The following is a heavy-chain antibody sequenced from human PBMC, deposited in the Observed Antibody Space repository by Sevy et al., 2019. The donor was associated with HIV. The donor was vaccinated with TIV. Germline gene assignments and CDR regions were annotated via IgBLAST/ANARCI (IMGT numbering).Heavy chain of an antibody. CDR3: ASLSPFYHYMDV. Sequence: SETLSLTCGVSGGSISSISNYWGWIRQPPGRELEWIGSLYYEGTTYYNPSLQSRVRISGNTSKNLFSLDLTSVTAADTAVHYGASLSPFYHYMDVWGKGTTVTVSS. CDR2: LYYEGTT. J-gene: IGHJ6*03. V-gene: IGHV4-39*01. CDR1: GGSISSISNY.